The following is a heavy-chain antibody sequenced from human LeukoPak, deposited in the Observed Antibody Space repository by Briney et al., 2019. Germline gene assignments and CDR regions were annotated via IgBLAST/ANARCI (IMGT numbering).Heavy chain of an antibody. D-gene: IGHD6-13*01. V-gene: IGHV3-21*01. CDR1: GFTFSSYS. CDR3: ARDQVVAALDY. CDR2: ISSSSSYI. Sequence: GGSLRLSCAASGFTFSSYSMNWVRQAAGKGLEWVSSISSSSSYIYYADSVKGRFTISRDNAKNSLYLQMNSLRAEDTAVYYCARDQVVAALDYWGQGTLVTVSS. J-gene: IGHJ4*02.